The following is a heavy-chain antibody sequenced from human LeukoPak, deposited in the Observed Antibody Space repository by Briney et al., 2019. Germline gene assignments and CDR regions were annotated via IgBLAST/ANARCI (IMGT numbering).Heavy chain of an antibody. J-gene: IGHJ6*02. V-gene: IGHV3-30*18. Sequence: PGRSLRLSCAASGFTFSSYGIHWGRQAPGKGLEWVSFISYDGGNTHYADSVKGRFTFSRDNSKNTVYLQMSSLRAEDTAVYYCAKDHPPYGGYYYGMDVWGQGTTVTVSS. CDR1: GFTFSSYG. CDR2: ISYDGGNT. D-gene: IGHD4-23*01. CDR3: AKDHPPYGGYYYGMDV.